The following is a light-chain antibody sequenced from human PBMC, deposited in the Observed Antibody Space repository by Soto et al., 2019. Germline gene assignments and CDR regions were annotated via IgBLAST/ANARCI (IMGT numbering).Light chain of an antibody. Sequence: EVALRQSPATLSLSPGESATLSCRATRSVSSYLAWYQQKPGQAPRLLIYDASSRPTDIPARFSGSGSGTDFTLTISSLEPEDFALYYCQQRSNWPITFGQGTRLEIK. V-gene: IGKV3-11*01. CDR2: DAS. CDR1: RSVSSY. J-gene: IGKJ5*01. CDR3: QQRSNWPIT.